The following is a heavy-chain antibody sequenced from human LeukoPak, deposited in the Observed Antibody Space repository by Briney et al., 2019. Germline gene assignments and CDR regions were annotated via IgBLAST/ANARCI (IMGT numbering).Heavy chain of an antibody. CDR1: GFTFTSYW. CDR3: ARRGTIAVPVFWFDP. V-gene: IGHV3-7*01. CDR2: IKQDGSEK. J-gene: IGHJ5*02. Sequence: PGGSLRLSCVASGFTFTSYWMSWVRQAPGKGLEWVANIKQDGSEKYYLDSLEGRFTISRDNAKNSVYLQINRLRAEDTAVYYCARRGTIAVPVFWFDPRGQGTLVIVSS. D-gene: IGHD6-19*01.